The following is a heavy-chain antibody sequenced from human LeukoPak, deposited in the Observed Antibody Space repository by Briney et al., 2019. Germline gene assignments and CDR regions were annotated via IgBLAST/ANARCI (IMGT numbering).Heavy chain of an antibody. V-gene: IGHV4-61*02. Sequence: SETLSLTCTVSGGSISIGSYYWSWIRQPAGNGLEWIARINSSGSTNYNPSLKSRVTISVDTSKNQFSLKLTSVTAADTALYYCVREVWSHNCFDPWGQGALVTVSS. D-gene: IGHD2-21*01. CDR2: INSSGST. CDR1: GGSISIGSYY. J-gene: IGHJ5*02. CDR3: VREVWSHNCFDP.